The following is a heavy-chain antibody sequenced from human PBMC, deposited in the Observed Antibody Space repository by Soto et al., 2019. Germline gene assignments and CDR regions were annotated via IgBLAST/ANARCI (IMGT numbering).Heavy chain of an antibody. CDR1: GYNFASYW. J-gene: IGHJ4*02. V-gene: IGHV5-51*01. CDR3: ARHGGGIMEWSFDY. Sequence: PGESLKISCRASGYNFASYWIAWVRQVPGKGLEWMGLIYPGDSDTKYSPSFQGHVTISADRSTNVAYLQWHSLQASDTAMYYCARHGGGIMEWSFDYWGPGAPVTVSS. CDR2: IYPGDSDT. D-gene: IGHD3-3*01.